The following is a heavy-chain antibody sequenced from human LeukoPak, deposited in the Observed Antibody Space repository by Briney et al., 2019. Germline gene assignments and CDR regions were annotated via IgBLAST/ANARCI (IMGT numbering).Heavy chain of an antibody. V-gene: IGHV4-34*01. CDR2: INHSGST. Sequence: SETLSLTCAVYGGSFSGYYWSWIRQPPGKGLEWMGEINHSGSTNYNPSLKSRVTILVDTSWNQFFLMLSSVTAADTAVYYCARARKYCSSTSCYWRPYYYYYMNVWGKGTTVTVSS. CDR1: GGSFSGYY. J-gene: IGHJ6*03. D-gene: IGHD2-2*01. CDR3: ARARKYCSSTSCYWRPYYYYYMNV.